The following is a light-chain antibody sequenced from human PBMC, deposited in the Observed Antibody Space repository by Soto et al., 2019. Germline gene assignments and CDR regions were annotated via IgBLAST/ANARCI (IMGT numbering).Light chain of an antibody. V-gene: IGLV1-44*01. Sequence: QSVLTQPPSASGTPGQRVTISCSGSSSNIGSNTVSWYQQLPGTTPKLLIYSNNQRPSGVPDRFSGSKSGTSASLAISGLQSEDEADYYCAAWDDSLNGVYVFGTGTKLT. CDR3: AAWDDSLNGVYV. CDR1: SSNIGSNT. J-gene: IGLJ1*01. CDR2: SNN.